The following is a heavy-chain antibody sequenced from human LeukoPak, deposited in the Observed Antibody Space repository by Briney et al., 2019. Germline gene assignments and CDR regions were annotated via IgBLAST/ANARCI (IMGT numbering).Heavy chain of an antibody. CDR3: VRVANGATFDY. CDR1: GFTFSSYW. J-gene: IGHJ4*02. CDR2: IKPDESEK. V-gene: IGHV3-7*01. D-gene: IGHD5-12*01. Sequence: GGSLRLSCVASGFTFSSYWMGWVRQAPGKGLEWVANIKPDESEKYYVDSVKGRFTISRDNAKNSLYPQMISLRAEDTAVYYCVRVANGATFDYWGRGTLVTVSS.